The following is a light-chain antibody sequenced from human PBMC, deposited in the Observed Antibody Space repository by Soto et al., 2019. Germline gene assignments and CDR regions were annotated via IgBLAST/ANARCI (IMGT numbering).Light chain of an antibody. CDR1: KSNVGRDY. CDR2: DTN. V-gene: IGLV1-51*01. CDR3: GTWDSRLSGVL. Sequence: QSVLTQPPSVSAAPGQTVTVSCSGKKSNVGRDYVSWYQQFPGPAPRLLIYDTNKRPAGIPGRFSGSKSGTSATLGITGLQTGDEAIYYCGTWDSRLSGVLFGGGTKLTVL. J-gene: IGLJ2*01.